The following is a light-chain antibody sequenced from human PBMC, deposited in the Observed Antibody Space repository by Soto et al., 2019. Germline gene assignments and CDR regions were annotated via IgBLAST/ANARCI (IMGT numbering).Light chain of an antibody. Sequence: SALSQPASVSGSPGQSITISCTGTSSDVGNYNFVSWYQQHPGKAPKLMIYEVNSRPSGVSNRFSGSKSGNTASLTISGLQAEDEADYYCSSYTGSSTFVIFGGGTQLTVL. CDR1: SSDVGNYNF. CDR3: SSYTGSSTFVI. CDR2: EVN. J-gene: IGLJ2*01. V-gene: IGLV2-14*01.